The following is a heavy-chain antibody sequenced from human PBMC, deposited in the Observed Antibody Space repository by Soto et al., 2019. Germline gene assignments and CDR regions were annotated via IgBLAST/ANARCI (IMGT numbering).Heavy chain of an antibody. V-gene: IGHV4-34*01. J-gene: IGHJ4*02. CDR3: ARRTYDYVWGSNRFYAYFDY. CDR2: ITHTGST. Sequence: SETLSLTCAVYGGVFSGYSWSWVRQPPGKGLEWIGEITHTGSTNYTPSLKSRVTLSVDTSKNQFSLKLNSLTAADTAVYYCARRTYDYVWGSNRFYAYFDYWGQGTLVTVSS. CDR1: GGVFSGYS. D-gene: IGHD3-16*02.